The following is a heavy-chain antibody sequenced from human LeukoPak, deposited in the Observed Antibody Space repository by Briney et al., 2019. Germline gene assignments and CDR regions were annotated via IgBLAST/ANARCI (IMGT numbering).Heavy chain of an antibody. Sequence: SETLSLTCSVSGGSFRSDNYYWSWIRQPAGKGLEWIGRVYNSGNTNYNPSLKSRVTISIDVSKNQFSLKLSSVTAADTAVYYCARGPRFGELLWHWFDPWGQGTLVTVSS. J-gene: IGHJ5*02. V-gene: IGHV4-61*02. CDR1: GGSFRSDNYY. CDR2: VYNSGNT. D-gene: IGHD3-10*01. CDR3: ARGPRFGELLWHWFDP.